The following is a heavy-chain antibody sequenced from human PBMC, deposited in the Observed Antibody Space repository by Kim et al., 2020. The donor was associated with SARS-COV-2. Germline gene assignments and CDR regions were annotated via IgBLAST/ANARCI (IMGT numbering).Heavy chain of an antibody. Sequence: SETLSLTCAVYGGSFSGYYWSWIRQPPGKGLEWIGEINHSGSTNYNPSLKSRVTISVDTSKNQFSLKLSSVTAADTAVYYCARGNSGSYKYFDYWGQGT. V-gene: IGHV4-34*01. D-gene: IGHD1-26*01. CDR1: GGSFSGYY. CDR3: ARGNSGSYKYFDY. CDR2: INHSGST. J-gene: IGHJ4*02.